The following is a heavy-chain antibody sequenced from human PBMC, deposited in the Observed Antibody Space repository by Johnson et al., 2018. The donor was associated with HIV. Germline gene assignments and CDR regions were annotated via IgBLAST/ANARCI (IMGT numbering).Heavy chain of an antibody. CDR3: VRGRISTVVVDLRGGGFDI. CDR1: GLNFSDYG. J-gene: IGHJ3*02. D-gene: IGHD2-2*01. V-gene: IGHV3-30*04. CDR2: ISFDGSNE. Sequence: MQLVESGGGVVQPGMFVTLSCAASGLNFSDYGMHWVRQAPGKGLEWVAVISFDGSNEYYADSVKGRFTISRDNSKNTLHLQMNSLRTEDTAVYYCVRGRISTVVVDLRGGGFDIWGQGTLVTVSS.